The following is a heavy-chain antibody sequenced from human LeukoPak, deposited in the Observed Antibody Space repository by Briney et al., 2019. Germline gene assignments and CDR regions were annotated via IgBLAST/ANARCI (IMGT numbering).Heavy chain of an antibody. J-gene: IGHJ4*02. CDR1: GGSISSYY. D-gene: IGHD3-22*01. Sequence: SETLSLTCTVSGGSISSYYWSWIRQPPGKGLEWIGYIYYSGSTNYNPSLKSRVTISVDTSKNQFSLKLSSVTAADSAVYYCARWYYDSSGYRYFDYWGQGTLVIVSS. V-gene: IGHV4-59*01. CDR2: IYYSGST. CDR3: ARWYYDSSGYRYFDY.